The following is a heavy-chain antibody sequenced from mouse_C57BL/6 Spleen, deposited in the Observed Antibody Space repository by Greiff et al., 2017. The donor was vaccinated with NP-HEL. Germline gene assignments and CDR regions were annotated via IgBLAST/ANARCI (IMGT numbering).Heavy chain of an antibody. CDR2: IWGVGST. D-gene: IGHD2-5*01. Sequence: VQLQESGPGLVAPSQSLSITCTVSGFSLTSYGVDWVRQSPGKGLEWLGVIWGVGSTNYNSALKSRLSISKDNSKSQVFLKMNSLQTDDTAMYYCAREAYYSNYGAMDYWGQGTSVTVSS. CDR3: AREAYYSNYGAMDY. CDR1: GFSLTSYG. V-gene: IGHV2-6*01. J-gene: IGHJ4*01.